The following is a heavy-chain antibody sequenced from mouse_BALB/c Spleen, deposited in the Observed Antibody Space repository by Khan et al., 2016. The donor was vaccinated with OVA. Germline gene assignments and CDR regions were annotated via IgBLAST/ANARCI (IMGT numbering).Heavy chain of an antibody. CDR2: IWSDGST. J-gene: IGHJ4*01. Sequence: VQLQESGPGLVAPSQSLSITCTISGFSLTNYGVHWVRLPPGKGLEWLVVIWSDGSTTYNSALKSRLSISKDNSKSQVFLKMNSLQTDATAMYYCARQPYYHYYVMDYWGQGTSVTVSS. CDR3: ARQPYYHYYVMDY. CDR1: GFSLTNYG. D-gene: IGHD2-10*01. V-gene: IGHV2-6-1*01.